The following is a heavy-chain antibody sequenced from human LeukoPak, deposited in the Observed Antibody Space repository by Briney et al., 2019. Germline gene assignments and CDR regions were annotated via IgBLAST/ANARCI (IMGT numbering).Heavy chain of an antibody. D-gene: IGHD2-2*01. V-gene: IGHV4-4*09. J-gene: IGHJ5*02. CDR3: ARGDCSSTSCLFDP. CDR1: GGSISRYY. CDR2: IYTSGST. Sequence: PSETLSLTCTVSGGSISRYYWSWIRQPPGKGLEWIGYIYTSGSTNYNPSPKSRVTISVDTSKNQFSLKLSSVTAADTAVYYCARGDCSSTSCLFDPWGQGTLVTVSS.